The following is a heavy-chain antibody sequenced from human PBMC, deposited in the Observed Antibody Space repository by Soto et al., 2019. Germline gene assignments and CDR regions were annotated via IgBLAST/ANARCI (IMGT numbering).Heavy chain of an antibody. CDR1: GFTFSSYG. V-gene: IGHV3-30*18. CDR3: AKDSVTYYDFWSGYPHP. J-gene: IGHJ5*02. Sequence: PVGSLRLSCAASGFTFSSYGMHWVRQAPGKGLEWVAVISYDGSNKYYADSVKGRFTISGDNSKNTLYLQMNSLRAEDTAVYYCAKDSVTYYDFWSGYPHPWGQGTLVTVSS. CDR2: ISYDGSNK. D-gene: IGHD3-3*01.